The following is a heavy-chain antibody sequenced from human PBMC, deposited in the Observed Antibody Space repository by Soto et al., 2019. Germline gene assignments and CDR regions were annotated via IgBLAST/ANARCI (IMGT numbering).Heavy chain of an antibody. Sequence: QVQLVQSGAEVKRPGASVKVSCKASGYTFTSYEINWVRQATGQGFEWMGWMNPNSGNTGYAQKFQGRVTMTRNTSISTAYMELSSLRSEDTAVYYCARANGDFWSGPNLKWFDPWGQGTLVTVSS. J-gene: IGHJ5*02. CDR3: ARANGDFWSGPNLKWFDP. V-gene: IGHV1-8*01. CDR2: MNPNSGNT. CDR1: GYTFTSYE. D-gene: IGHD3-3*01.